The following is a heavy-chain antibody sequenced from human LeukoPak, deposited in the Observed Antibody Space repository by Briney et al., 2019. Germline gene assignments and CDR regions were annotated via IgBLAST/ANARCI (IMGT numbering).Heavy chain of an antibody. J-gene: IGHJ5*02. CDR2: IIPILGIA. D-gene: IGHD3-10*01. V-gene: IGHV1-69*04. CDR3: ATVPGGYYGSGSYVGWFDP. CDR1: GGTFSSYA. Sequence: GASVKVSCKASGGTFSSYAISWVRQAPGQGLEWMGRIIPILGIANYAQKFQGRVTITADKSTSTAYMELSSLRSEDTAVYYCATVPGGYYGSGSYVGWFDPWGQGILVTVSS.